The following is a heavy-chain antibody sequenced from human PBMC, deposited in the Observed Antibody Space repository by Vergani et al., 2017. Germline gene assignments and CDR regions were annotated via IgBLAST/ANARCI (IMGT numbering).Heavy chain of an antibody. CDR1: GYTFTTYY. CDR2: INPSSGDT. J-gene: IGHJ4*02. CDR3: ARPVRLRCSSTSCFEDYFDY. D-gene: IGHD2-2*01. V-gene: IGHV1-2*02. Sequence: QVQLVQSGDEVRKPGASVKVSCKASGYTFTTYYVHWVRRAPGQGPEWIGWINPSSGDTEYAQKFQGRVTVTRDTSLSAAYMELSRLRSDDTAVYYCARPVRLRCSSTSCFEDYFDYWGQGTLVTVSS.